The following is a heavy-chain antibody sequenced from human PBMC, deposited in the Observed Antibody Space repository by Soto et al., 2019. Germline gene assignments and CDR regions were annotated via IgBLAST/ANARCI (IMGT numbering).Heavy chain of an antibody. Sequence: PSETLSLTCTVSGGSINSADYYWSWVRQPPGKGLEWIGYIYYSGSTYFNPSLKSRVTISKDTSRNHFSLRLSSVTAADTAVYYCARAIVVTIGGMDVWGQGTTVTVSS. J-gene: IGHJ6*02. CDR2: IYYSGST. D-gene: IGHD5-12*01. V-gene: IGHV4-30-4*01. CDR3: ARAIVVTIGGMDV. CDR1: GGSINSADYY.